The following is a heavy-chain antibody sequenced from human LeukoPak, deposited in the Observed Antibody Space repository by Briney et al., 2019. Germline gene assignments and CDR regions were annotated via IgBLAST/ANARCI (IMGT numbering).Heavy chain of an antibody. J-gene: IGHJ4*02. D-gene: IGHD5-24*01. Sequence: PGGSLRLSCAASGFTFSSYGMHWVRQAPGKGLEWVTFIHNDGSNKYYADSVKGRFTISRDNSKNTLYLQMHSLRAEDTAVYYCAVGMDWQGGGDYWGQGTLVTVSS. V-gene: IGHV3-30*02. CDR2: IHNDGSNK. CDR3: AVGMDWQGGGDY. CDR1: GFTFSSYG.